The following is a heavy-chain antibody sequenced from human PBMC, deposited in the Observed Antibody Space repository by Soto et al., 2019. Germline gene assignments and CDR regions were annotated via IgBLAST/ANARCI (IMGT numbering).Heavy chain of an antibody. CDR1: GFALASHA. J-gene: IGHJ5*02. D-gene: IGHD6-13*01. V-gene: IGHV3-23*01. CDR3: ARRGDSLSWYWFAP. Sequence: EVQLLGSGGGLVQPGGSLRPSCAASGFALASHAMSWVRQARGKGLEWVSSSTNGGGTSYYADSVTGRFTISRDNSKNTVYLQMNSLRGEDSAVYFCARRGDSLSWYWFAPWGQGTLVTITS. CDR2: STNGGGTS.